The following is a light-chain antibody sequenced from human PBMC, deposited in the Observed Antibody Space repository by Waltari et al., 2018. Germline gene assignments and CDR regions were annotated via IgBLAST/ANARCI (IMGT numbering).Light chain of an antibody. CDR1: SPTIGNNF. CDR3: GTWDSSLSGAV. V-gene: IGLV1-51*02. J-gene: IGLJ7*01. CDR2: ENN. Sequence: QSGLTQPPSLSAAPGQKVTISCSGSSPTIGNNFVAWYQQFPGTVPKPLIYENNKRPSGIPDRFSGSRSGTSATLVITGLLTGDEAVYYCGTWDSSLSGAVFGGGTHLTVL.